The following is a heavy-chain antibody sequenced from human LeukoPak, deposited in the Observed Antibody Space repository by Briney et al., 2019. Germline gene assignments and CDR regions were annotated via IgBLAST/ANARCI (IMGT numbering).Heavy chain of an antibody. CDR2: ISSSSSYI. CDR1: GFTFISYS. D-gene: IGHD6-19*01. V-gene: IGHV3-21*01. Sequence: GGSLRLSCAASGFTFISYSMNWVRQAPGKGREWVASISSSSSYIYYADSVKGRFTISRDNAENSLYLQMNSLRAEDTAVYYCARVSVYSSGKAFDYWGQGPLVTVSS. CDR3: ARVSVYSSGKAFDY. J-gene: IGHJ4*02.